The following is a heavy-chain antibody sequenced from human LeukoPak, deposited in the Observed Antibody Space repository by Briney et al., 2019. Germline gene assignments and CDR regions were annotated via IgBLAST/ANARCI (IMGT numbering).Heavy chain of an antibody. V-gene: IGHV1-69*02. CDR1: GGTFSSYT. CDR3: ARVRSDCSGGSCYSADY. J-gene: IGHJ4*02. Sequence: SVKVSCKASGGTFSSYTISWVRQAPGQGLEWMGRIIPILGIANYAQKFQGRVTITADKSTSTAYMKLSSLRSEDTAVYYCARVRSDCSGGSCYSADYWGQGTLDTVSS. CDR2: IIPILGIA. D-gene: IGHD2-15*01.